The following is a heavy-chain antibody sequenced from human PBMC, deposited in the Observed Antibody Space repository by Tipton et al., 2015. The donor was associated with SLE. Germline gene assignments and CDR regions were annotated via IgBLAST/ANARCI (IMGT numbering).Heavy chain of an antibody. CDR2: IYTSGST. D-gene: IGHD2-21*01. CDR3: ARDLGSLWSRYGLDI. J-gene: IGHJ6*02. CDR1: GDSISRGNYY. Sequence: TLSLTCTVSGDSISRGNYYWAWIRHPAGKGLEWIGHIYTSGSTNYNPSLKSRVTISVDTSKNQFSLKLSSVTAADTAVYYCARDLGSLWSRYGLDIWGQGTTVTVSS. V-gene: IGHV4-61*09.